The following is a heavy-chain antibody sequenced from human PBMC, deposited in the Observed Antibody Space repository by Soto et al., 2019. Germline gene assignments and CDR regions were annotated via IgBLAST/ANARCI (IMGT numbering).Heavy chain of an antibody. CDR3: AREVVGAVTG. CDR1: GYTFTSYG. V-gene: IGHV1-8*01. J-gene: IGHJ4*02. CDR2: ISAYNGNT. Sequence: VSCQASGYTFTSYGISWVRQAPGQGLEWMGWISAYNGNTNYAQKFQGRVTMTRNTSISTAYMELSSLTFEDTAVYYCAREVVGAVTGWGQGTLVTVSS. D-gene: IGHD6-19*01.